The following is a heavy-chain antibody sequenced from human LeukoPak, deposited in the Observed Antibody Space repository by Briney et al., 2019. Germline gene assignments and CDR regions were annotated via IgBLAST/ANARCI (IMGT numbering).Heavy chain of an antibody. J-gene: IGHJ6*03. D-gene: IGHD3-9*01. CDR1: GGSISSYY. CDR3: ARAQLPYDILTGYYPPYMDV. Sequence: SGTLSLTCTESGGSISSYYGSWIRPPPGKGLEWSGHIYYSGSTNYNPSLKSRVTISVDTSKNQFSLKLSSVTAADTAVYYCARAQLPYDILTGYYPPYMDVWGKGTTATVSS. CDR2: IYYSGST. V-gene: IGHV4-59*01.